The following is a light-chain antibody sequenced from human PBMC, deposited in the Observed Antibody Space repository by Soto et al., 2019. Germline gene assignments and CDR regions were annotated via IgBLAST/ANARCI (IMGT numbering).Light chain of an antibody. CDR2: DAS. Sequence: EIVLTQSPGTLSLSPGERATLSCRASKSVSSSCLAWHQQKPGQAPRLLIYDASNRAADIPDRFSGSGSGTDFTLTISRLEPEDFAVYYCQQCGSSPVTFGQGTKLEI. V-gene: IGKV3-20*01. J-gene: IGKJ2*01. CDR1: KSVSSSC. CDR3: QQCGSSPVT.